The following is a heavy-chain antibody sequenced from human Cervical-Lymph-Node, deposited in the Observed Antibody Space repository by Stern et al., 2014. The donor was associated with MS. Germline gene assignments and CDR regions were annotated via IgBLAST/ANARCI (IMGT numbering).Heavy chain of an antibody. V-gene: IGHV1-69*06. CDR3: VERDAWFDP. CDR2: AIPTIGST. D-gene: IGHD1-1*01. Sequence: VQLVESGAEVKKPGSSVNVSCTASGGRFTSYAISWVRQGPGQGLEWLVGAIPTIGSTNYAQKFQGRLTITADKSSNIAYMELRSLTTEDTAIYYCVERDAWFDPWGPGTLVTVSS. CDR1: GGRFTSYA. J-gene: IGHJ5*02.